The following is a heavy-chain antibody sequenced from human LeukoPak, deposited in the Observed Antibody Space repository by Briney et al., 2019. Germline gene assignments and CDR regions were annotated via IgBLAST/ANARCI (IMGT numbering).Heavy chain of an antibody. D-gene: IGHD2-8*01. CDR2: IDPNSGGT. CDR3: ARDEGVAGVGY. Sequence: ASVKVSCKASGYTFTGYYIHWVRQAPGQGLEWMGWIDPNSGGTNYAQKFQGRVTMTRDTSISTVYMELSRLRSDDTAVYYCARDEGVAGVGYWGQGTLVTVPS. J-gene: IGHJ4*02. CDR1: GYTFTGYY. V-gene: IGHV1-2*02.